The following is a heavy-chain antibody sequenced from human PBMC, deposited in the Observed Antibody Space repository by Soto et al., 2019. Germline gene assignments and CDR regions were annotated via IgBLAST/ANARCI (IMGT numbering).Heavy chain of an antibody. J-gene: IGHJ5*02. CDR2: VSGDNGHT. V-gene: IGHV1-18*01. D-gene: IGHD2-15*01. Sequence: QVQLVQSGAEVKKPGASVKVSCKASGYTFTTHGISWVRQAPGQGLEWMGWVSGDNGHTNYAQSPQGRGTTTTDTSTNTAEMELRSLRSDDTAVYYWARDLGYCRSGTCYREWFDPWGQGTLVTVSS. CDR3: ARDLGYCRSGTCYREWFDP. CDR1: GYTFTTHG.